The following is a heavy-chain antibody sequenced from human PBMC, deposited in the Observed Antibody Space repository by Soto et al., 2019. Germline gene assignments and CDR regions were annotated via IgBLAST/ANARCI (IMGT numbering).Heavy chain of an antibody. D-gene: IGHD2-2*01. CDR3: AKDLDPRMPASWFDP. CDR1: VFKCSTYG. J-gene: IGHJ5*02. CDR2: ISNDGNNK. V-gene: IGHV3-30*18. Sequence: GPLRLACVAYVFKCSTYGMSWVRLVPGKGLEWMTAISNDGNNKFYAGSVKGRFTITRDNTKNTLYLQVDSLRPEDTAVYYCAKDLDPRMPASWFDPWGQGALVTVSS.